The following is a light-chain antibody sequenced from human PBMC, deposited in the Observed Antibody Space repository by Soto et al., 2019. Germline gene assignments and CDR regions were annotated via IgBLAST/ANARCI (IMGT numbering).Light chain of an antibody. CDR2: GAS. Sequence: EIVMTQSPATLSVSLGERATLSCRASQNVNDNLAWYQQKPGQAPRLLIYGASTRATGIPARFSGSGSGTEFTLTISSLQSEDFAVYYCQQYIRWPLTFGGGTKVDIK. CDR3: QQYIRWPLT. CDR1: QNVNDN. V-gene: IGKV3-15*01. J-gene: IGKJ4*01.